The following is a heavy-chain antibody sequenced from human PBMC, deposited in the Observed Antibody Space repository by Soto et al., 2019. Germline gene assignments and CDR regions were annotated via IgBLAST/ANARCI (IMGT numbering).Heavy chain of an antibody. CDR3: ASSPHKDSRPDY. CDR2: ISGSGAST. CDR1: GFTFNKHA. J-gene: IGHJ4*02. D-gene: IGHD3-22*01. V-gene: IGHV3-23*01. Sequence: GGSLRLSCVASGFTFNKHALAWVRQAPGKGLGWVSAISGSGASTYDSDSVKGRFTISRDNSNNTLYLQMNSLRAEDTAVYYCASSPHKDSRPDYWGQGTLVTVSS.